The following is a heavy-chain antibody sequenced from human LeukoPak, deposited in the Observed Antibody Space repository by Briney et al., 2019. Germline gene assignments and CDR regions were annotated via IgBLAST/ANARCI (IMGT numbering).Heavy chain of an antibody. J-gene: IGHJ4*02. Sequence: GAPVKVSCKASGGTFSSYAISWVRQAPGQGLEWMGGIIPIFGTANYAQKFQGRVTITADESTSTAYMELSSLRSEDTAVYYCARDLLDYDSSGYSDYWGQGTLVTVSS. CDR1: GGTFSSYA. V-gene: IGHV1-69*13. D-gene: IGHD3-22*01. CDR2: IIPIFGTA. CDR3: ARDLLDYDSSGYSDY.